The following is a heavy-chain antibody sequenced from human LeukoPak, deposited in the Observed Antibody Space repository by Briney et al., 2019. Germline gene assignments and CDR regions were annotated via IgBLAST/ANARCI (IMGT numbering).Heavy chain of an antibody. CDR1: GFTFSNYW. J-gene: IGHJ4*02. V-gene: IGHV3-74*01. CDR2: MSGDGSST. Sequence: PGGSLRLSCAASGFTFSNYWMNWVRQVPGKGLMWVSRMSGDGSSTNYADSVKGRFTISRDNAKNSLYLQMNSLRAEDTAVYYCASHLRPYSHFDYWGQGTLVTVSS. CDR3: ASHLRPYSHFDY. D-gene: IGHD5-18*01.